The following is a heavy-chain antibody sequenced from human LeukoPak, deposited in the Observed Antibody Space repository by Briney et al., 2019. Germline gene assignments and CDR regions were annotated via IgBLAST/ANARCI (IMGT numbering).Heavy chain of an antibody. Sequence: SETLSLTCTVSGGSVTSTNWWTWVRQPPGKGLEWIGEVHLDGRTNYNPSLTGRLTLSVDLYENHISLKLTSVTAADTAVYYCAREGGFYRPLDYLGQGTLVTVSS. J-gene: IGHJ4*02. CDR2: VHLDGRT. V-gene: IGHV4-4*02. CDR3: AREGGFYRPLDY. CDR1: GGSVTSTNW. D-gene: IGHD3-3*01.